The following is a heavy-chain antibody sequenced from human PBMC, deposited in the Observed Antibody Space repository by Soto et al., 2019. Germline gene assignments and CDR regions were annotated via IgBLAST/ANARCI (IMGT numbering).Heavy chain of an antibody. J-gene: IGHJ6*02. CDR3: ARLYIVGTTMSYGMDV. Sequence: QAHLVQSGAEVKKPGASVQVSCKSSGYNFTRFGISWVRQAPGQGHEWMGWISTYNGNTNYAQRLQGRVTMTTDTSTNTAYMELRSLRSDDTAVYYCARLYIVGTTMSYGMDVWAKGPRSPSP. CDR1: GYNFTRFG. V-gene: IGHV1-18*01. CDR2: ISTYNGNT. D-gene: IGHD1-26*01.